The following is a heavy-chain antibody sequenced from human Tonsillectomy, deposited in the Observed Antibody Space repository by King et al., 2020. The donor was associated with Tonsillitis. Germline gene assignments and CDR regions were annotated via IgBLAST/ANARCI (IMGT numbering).Heavy chain of an antibody. V-gene: IGHV3-9*01. J-gene: IGHJ4*02. CDR1: GFTFDDFA. D-gene: IGHD1-26*01. CDR3: AKDIFAGATLLGGFDY. Sequence: EVQLVESGGGLVQPGRSLRLSCAASGFTFDDFAMHWVRQAPGKGLEWVSVISWNSGSIGYADSVKGRFTISRDNAKNSLYLQMTSLRAEDTALYYCAKDIFAGATLLGGFDYWGQGTLVAVSS. CDR2: ISWNSGSI.